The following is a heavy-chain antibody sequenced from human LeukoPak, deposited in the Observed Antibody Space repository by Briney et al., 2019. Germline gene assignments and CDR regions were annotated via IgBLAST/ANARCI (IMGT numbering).Heavy chain of an antibody. V-gene: IGHV3-9*01. Sequence: PGGSLRLSCAASGFTFDDYAMHWVRQAPGKGLEWVSGISWNSGSIGYADSVKGRFTISRDNAKNSLYLQMNSLRAEDTAVYYCARAGLGIPYFDYWGQGTLVTVSS. CDR2: ISWNSGSI. CDR3: ARAGLGIPYFDY. D-gene: IGHD7-27*01. J-gene: IGHJ4*02. CDR1: GFTFDDYA.